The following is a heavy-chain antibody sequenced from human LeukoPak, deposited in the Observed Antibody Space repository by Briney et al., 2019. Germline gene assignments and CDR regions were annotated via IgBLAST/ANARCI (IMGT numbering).Heavy chain of an antibody. CDR1: GGTFSSYA. CDR2: IIPIFGTA. D-gene: IGHD5-12*01. V-gene: IGHV1-69*13. Sequence: ASVKVSCKASGGTFSSYAISWVRQAPGQGLEWMGGIIPIFGTANYAQKFQGRATITADESTSTAYMELSSLRSEDTAVYYCARAGYSGYDRDNYYYYYMDVWGKGTTVTISS. J-gene: IGHJ6*03. CDR3: ARAGYSGYDRDNYYYYYMDV.